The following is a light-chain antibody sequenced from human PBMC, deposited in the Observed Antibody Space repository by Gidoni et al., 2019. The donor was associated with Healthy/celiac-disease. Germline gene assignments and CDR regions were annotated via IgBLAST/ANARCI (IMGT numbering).Light chain of an antibody. CDR2: AAS. CDR1: QSISSY. Sequence: DLQMTPSPSSLPASVAYRVTITCRASQSISSYLNWYQQKPGKAPKLLIYAASSLQSGVPSRCSGSGCGTDFTITISSLQAEDVATYYCQQSNSTPPWTFGQGTKVEIK. V-gene: IGKV1-39*01. J-gene: IGKJ1*01. CDR3: QQSNSTPPWT.